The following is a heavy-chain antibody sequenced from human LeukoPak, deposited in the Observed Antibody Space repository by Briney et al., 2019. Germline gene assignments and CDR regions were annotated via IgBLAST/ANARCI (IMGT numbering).Heavy chain of an antibody. D-gene: IGHD5-24*01. J-gene: IGHJ4*02. CDR1: GFAFTNFA. CDR3: ASQMAATSH. V-gene: IGHV3-23*01. CDR2: LSGSGNAT. Sequence: GSLGLSCAASGFAFTNFAMSWVRQAPGKGLEWVSALSGSGNATYYADFVRGRFTISRDNSKNILYLQMNSLLAEDTAVYFCASQMAATSHWGQGILVTVSS.